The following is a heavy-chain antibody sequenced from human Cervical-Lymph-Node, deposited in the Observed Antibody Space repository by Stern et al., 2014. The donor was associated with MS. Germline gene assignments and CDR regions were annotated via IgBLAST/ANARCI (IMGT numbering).Heavy chain of an antibody. V-gene: IGHV3-15*01. D-gene: IGHD3-10*01. CDR2: IKSKTDGGTT. CDR3: TSSPGDYGMDV. J-gene: IGHJ6*02. CDR1: GFTFSNAW. Sequence: VQLVESGGGLVKPGGSLRLSCAASGFTFSNAWMSWVRQAPGKGLEWVGRIKSKTDGGTTDYAAPVKGRFTISRDDSKNTLYLQMNSLKTEDTAVYYCTSSPGDYGMDVWGQGTTVTVSS.